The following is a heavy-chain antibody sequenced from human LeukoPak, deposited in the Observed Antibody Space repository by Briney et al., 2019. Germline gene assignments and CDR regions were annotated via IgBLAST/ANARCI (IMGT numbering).Heavy chain of an antibody. CDR3: ARDRIVVVPAAMRSFDY. Sequence: ASVKVSCKASGYTFTGYYMHWVRQAPGQGLEWMGWINPNSGGTNYAQKFQGRVTMTRDTSISTAYMELSRLRSDDTAVYYCARDRIVVVPAAMRSFDYWGQGTLVTVSS. V-gene: IGHV1-2*02. D-gene: IGHD2-2*01. CDR1: GYTFTGYY. CDR2: INPNSGGT. J-gene: IGHJ4*02.